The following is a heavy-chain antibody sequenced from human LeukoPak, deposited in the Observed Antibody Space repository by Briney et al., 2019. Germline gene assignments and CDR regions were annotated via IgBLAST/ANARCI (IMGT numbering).Heavy chain of an antibody. CDR3: ASRGAGSIAVAGVIDY. V-gene: IGHV3-21*01. CDR1: GFTFSSYS. Sequence: GGSLRLSCAASGFTFSSYSMNWVRQAPGKGLEWVSSISSSSYIYYADSVKGRFTISRDNAKNSLYLQMNSLRAEDTAVYYCASRGAGSIAVAGVIDYWGQGTLVTVSS. J-gene: IGHJ4*02. D-gene: IGHD6-19*01. CDR2: ISSSSYI.